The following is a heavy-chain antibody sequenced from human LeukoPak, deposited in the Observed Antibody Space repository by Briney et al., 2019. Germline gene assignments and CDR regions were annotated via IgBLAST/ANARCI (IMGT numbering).Heavy chain of an antibody. CDR3: ASATRIAVAGTEYYFDY. Sequence: GGSLRLSCAASGFTFSSYSMNWVRQAPGKGLEWVSSISSSSSYIYYADSVKGRFTISRDNAKNSLYLQMNSLRAEDTAVYYCASATRIAVAGTEYYFDYWGQGTLVTVSS. V-gene: IGHV3-21*01. CDR1: GFTFSSYS. CDR2: ISSSSSYI. D-gene: IGHD6-19*01. J-gene: IGHJ4*02.